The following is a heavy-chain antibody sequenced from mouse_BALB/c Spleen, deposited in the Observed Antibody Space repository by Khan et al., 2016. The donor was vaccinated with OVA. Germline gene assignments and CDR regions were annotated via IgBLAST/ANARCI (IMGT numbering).Heavy chain of an antibody. Sequence: IQLVQSGAELVKPGASVKLSCTASGFNIKDTYIHWVKRRPEQGLEWIGRITPANGNTEYDPKFQGKATMRADSSSNTAYLQLSSLTSGDTAVYDCVRASYGPRNVGDWGAGTTVTVSS. V-gene: IGHV14-3*02. CDR1: GFNIKDTY. CDR2: ITPANGNT. D-gene: IGHD6-1*01. CDR3: VRASYGPRNVGD. J-gene: IGHJ1*01.